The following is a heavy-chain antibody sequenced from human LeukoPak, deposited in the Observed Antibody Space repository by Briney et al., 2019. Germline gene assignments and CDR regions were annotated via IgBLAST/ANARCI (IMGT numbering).Heavy chain of an antibody. Sequence: GGSLRLSCAASGFTFSSYWMHWVRQAPAKGLVWVSRINSDGSSTSYADSVKGRFTISRDNAKNTLYLQMNSLRAEDTAVYYCARNWNDDYWGQGTLVTVSS. D-gene: IGHD1-1*01. CDR2: INSDGSST. J-gene: IGHJ4*02. CDR3: ARNWNDDY. CDR1: GFTFSSYW. V-gene: IGHV3-74*01.